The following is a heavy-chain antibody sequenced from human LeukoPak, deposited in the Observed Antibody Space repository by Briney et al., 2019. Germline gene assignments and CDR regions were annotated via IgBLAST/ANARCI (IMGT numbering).Heavy chain of an antibody. CDR3: ARAKRLGGNYYFDY. Sequence: GASVKVSCKASGYTFTSYDINWVRQATGQGLEWMGWMNPNSGNTGYAQKFQGRVTMTRNTSISTAYMELSSLRSEDTAVYYCARAKRLGGNYYFDYWGQGTLVAVSS. CDR1: GYTFTSYD. V-gene: IGHV1-8*01. D-gene: IGHD3-16*01. CDR2: MNPNSGNT. J-gene: IGHJ4*02.